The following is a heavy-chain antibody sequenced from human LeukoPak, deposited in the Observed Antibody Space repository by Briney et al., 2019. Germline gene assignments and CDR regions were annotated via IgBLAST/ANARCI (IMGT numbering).Heavy chain of an antibody. V-gene: IGHV4-59*01. CDR1: GGSISSYY. J-gene: IGHJ5*02. Sequence: SETLSLTCTVSGGSISSYYWSWIRQPPGKGLEWIGCIYYSGSTNYNPSLKSRVTISVDTSKNQFSLKLSSVTAADTAVYYCARGGTMIVVVSWFDPWGQGTLVTVSS. D-gene: IGHD3-22*01. CDR3: ARGGTMIVVVSWFDP. CDR2: IYYSGST.